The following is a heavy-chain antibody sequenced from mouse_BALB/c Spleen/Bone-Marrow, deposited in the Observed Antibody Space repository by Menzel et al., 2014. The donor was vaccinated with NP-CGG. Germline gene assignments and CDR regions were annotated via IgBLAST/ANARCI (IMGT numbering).Heavy chain of an antibody. V-gene: IGHV5-12*02. D-gene: IGHD1-2*01. Sequence: EVHLVESGGGLVQPGGSLKLSCATSGFTFSDYHMYWVRQTPEKRLEWVAYISNGGGSTYYPDTVKGRFTISRDNAKNTLYLQMSRLKSEDTATYYCARRTAYAMDYWGQGTSVTVSS. CDR3: ARRTAYAMDY. J-gene: IGHJ4*01. CDR2: ISNGGGST. CDR1: GFTFSDYH.